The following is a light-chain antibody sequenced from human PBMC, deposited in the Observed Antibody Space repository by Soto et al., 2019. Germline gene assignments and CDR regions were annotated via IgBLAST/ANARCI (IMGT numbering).Light chain of an antibody. V-gene: IGKV1-6*01. CDR3: LQDYNYPLT. J-gene: IGKJ4*01. CDR2: GAS. Sequence: IQMNQSPSSLSASKGDRVTITCRASQGIRNDLGWYQQKPGKAPKLLIYGASSLQSGVPSRFSGSGSGTDFTLTISSLQPEDFATYYCLQDYNYPLTFGGGTKVDIK. CDR1: QGIRND.